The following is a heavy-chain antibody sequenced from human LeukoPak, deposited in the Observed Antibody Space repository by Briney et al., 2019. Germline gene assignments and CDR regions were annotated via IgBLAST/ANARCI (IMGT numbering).Heavy chain of an antibody. J-gene: IGHJ4*02. V-gene: IGHV3-23*01. CDR2: IGGGGVDT. CDR3: AKDPPTTGTTFDN. D-gene: IGHD1-1*01. Sequence: GGSLRLSCTASGFTFSSYAMSWVRQAPGKGLEWVSSIGGGGVDTYYADSVKGRFTISRDNSKNTLYLQMNSLRVEDTAVYYCAKDPPTTGTTFDNWGRGTLVTVSS. CDR1: GFTFSSYA.